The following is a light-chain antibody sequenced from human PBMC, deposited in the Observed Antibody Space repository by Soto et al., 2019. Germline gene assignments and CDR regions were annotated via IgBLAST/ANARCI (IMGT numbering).Light chain of an antibody. Sequence: ETVLTQSPGTLSLSPGERATLSCRASQSVSSNYFAWYQQKPGQAPRLLIYGASSRATGIPARCSGSGSGTDFTLTISRLEPEDFAVYYCQQYGTSLRTFGQGTKVEIK. V-gene: IGKV3-20*01. CDR3: QQYGTSLRT. CDR1: QSVSSNY. J-gene: IGKJ1*01. CDR2: GAS.